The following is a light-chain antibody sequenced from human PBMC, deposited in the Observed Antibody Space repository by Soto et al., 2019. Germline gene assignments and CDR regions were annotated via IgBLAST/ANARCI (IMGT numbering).Light chain of an antibody. Sequence: DIQLTQSPSFLSASVVDRVTITCRASQGISSYLAWYQQRPGKAPKLLIYDASTLQSGVPSRFSGSGSGTEFTLTISSLQPEDFSTYYCQQINSFPVTFGGGTKVDIK. CDR1: QGISSY. CDR2: DAS. CDR3: QQINSFPVT. V-gene: IGKV1-9*01. J-gene: IGKJ4*01.